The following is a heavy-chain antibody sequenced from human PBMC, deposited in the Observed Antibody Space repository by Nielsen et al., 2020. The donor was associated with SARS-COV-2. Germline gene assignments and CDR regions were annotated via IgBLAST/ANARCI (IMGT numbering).Heavy chain of an antibody. Sequence: SETLSLTCTVSGGSISSYYWSWIRQPPGKGLEWIGYIYYSGSTNYNPSLKSRVTMSVDTSKNQFSLKLSSVTAADTAVYYCARVRVVPAASYYYYYGMDVWGQGTTVTVSS. J-gene: IGHJ6*02. CDR2: IYYSGST. CDR3: ARVRVVPAASYYYYYGMDV. CDR1: GGSISSYY. V-gene: IGHV4-59*12. D-gene: IGHD2-2*01.